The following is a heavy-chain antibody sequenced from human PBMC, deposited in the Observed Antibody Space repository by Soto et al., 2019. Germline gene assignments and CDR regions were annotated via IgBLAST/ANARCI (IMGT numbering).Heavy chain of an antibody. J-gene: IGHJ4*02. CDR3: AGGGFDY. CDR2: ISSSGNTI. Sequence: HPGGSLRLSCAASGFIFSGSEMNWVRQAPGKGLEWVSAISSSGNTIYYADSVKGRFTISRDNAKNSLYLQMNSLRVEDTAVYYCAGGGFDYWGQGTLVTVSS. CDR1: GFIFSGSE. V-gene: IGHV3-48*03. D-gene: IGHD1-26*01.